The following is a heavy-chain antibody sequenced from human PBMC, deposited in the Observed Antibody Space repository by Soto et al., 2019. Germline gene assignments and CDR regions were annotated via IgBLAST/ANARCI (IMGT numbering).Heavy chain of an antibody. CDR1: GFTFNNYA. J-gene: IGHJ4*02. Sequence: EVQLLESGGGLVQPGGSLRLSCAASGFTFNNYAMTWVPQAQGRGLEWVSAISGGGDTTSYADSVKGRFTVSRDGSKNTLYLQMSSLRAEDTALYYCAKGRGGSGSLTPRVDFWGQGTLVTVSS. D-gene: IGHD3-10*01. CDR2: ISGGGDTT. V-gene: IGHV3-23*01. CDR3: AKGRGGSGSLTPRVDF.